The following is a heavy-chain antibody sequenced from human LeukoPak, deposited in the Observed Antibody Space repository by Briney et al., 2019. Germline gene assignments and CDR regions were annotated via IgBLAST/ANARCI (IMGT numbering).Heavy chain of an antibody. D-gene: IGHD2-21*01. Sequence: ASVKVSCKTSGYTFTGYYLHWVRQAPGQGLEWMGWINPNSGGTNYAQKFQGRVTMTRDTSISTAYMELSRLRSDDTAVYYCARVGTSVIRARPWYFDLWGRGTLVTVSS. CDR1: GYTFTGYY. CDR3: ARVGTSVIRARPWYFDL. CDR2: INPNSGGT. V-gene: IGHV1-2*02. J-gene: IGHJ2*01.